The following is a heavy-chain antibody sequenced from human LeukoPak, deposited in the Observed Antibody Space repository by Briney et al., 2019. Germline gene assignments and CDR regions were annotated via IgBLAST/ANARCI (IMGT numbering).Heavy chain of an antibody. V-gene: IGHV3-9*01. CDR3: AKSGYVFRNWFDP. CDR2: ISWNSGSI. J-gene: IGHJ5*02. CDR1: GFTFDDYA. D-gene: IGHD3-3*01. Sequence: PGGSLRLSCAASGFTFDDYAMHWVRQAPGKGLEWVSGISWNSGSIGYADSVKGRFTISRDNAKNSLYLQMNSLRAEDTALYYCAKSGYVFRNWFDPWGQGTLVTVSS.